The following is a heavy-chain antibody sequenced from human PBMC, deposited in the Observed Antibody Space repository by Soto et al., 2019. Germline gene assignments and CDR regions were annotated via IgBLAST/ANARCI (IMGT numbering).Heavy chain of an antibody. Sequence: GASVKVSCEASGYTFTSYYMHWVRQAPGQGLEWMGWINPNSGGTNYAQKFQGWVTMTRDTSISTAYMELSRLRSDDTAVYYCARGPNSSGWYRSSYYYYYYMDVWGKGTTVTVSS. CDR2: INPNSGGT. V-gene: IGHV1-2*04. CDR3: ARGPNSSGWYRSSYYYYYYMDV. D-gene: IGHD6-19*01. CDR1: GYTFTSYY. J-gene: IGHJ6*03.